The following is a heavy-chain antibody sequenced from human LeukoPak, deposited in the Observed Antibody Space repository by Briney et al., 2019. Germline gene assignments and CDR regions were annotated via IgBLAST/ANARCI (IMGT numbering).Heavy chain of an antibody. CDR1: GCSVTSGGYY. J-gene: IGHJ4*02. V-gene: IGHV4-61*08. CDR3: AMVRGVLDY. D-gene: IGHD3-10*01. Sequence: SEPLSLPLTLPGCSVTSGGYYWCWMRQPPGGGLSWVCYFYYVGNTTYNPSLESRVTISVDTSKIQFSLKLSSVTAADTAVYYCAMVRGVLDYWGQGTLVTVSS. CDR2: FYYVGNT.